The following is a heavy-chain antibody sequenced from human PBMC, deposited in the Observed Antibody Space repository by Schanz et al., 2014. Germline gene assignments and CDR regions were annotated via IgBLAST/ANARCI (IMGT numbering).Heavy chain of an antibody. CDR1: GFTLSNSD. J-gene: IGHJ6*02. CDR3: AKGMGYCSGGTCYDYYYYGLDV. D-gene: IGHD2-15*01. CDR2: IGYLGDT. V-gene: IGHV3-13*01. Sequence: EQLVESGGGLVKPGGSLRLSCAASGFTLSNSDMHWVRQGTGKGLEWVSTIGYLGDTYYPDSVKGRFTVSRDSGQNSLYLQMNSLRAEDTAVYYCAKGMGYCSGGTCYDYYYYGLDVWGQGTTVTVSS.